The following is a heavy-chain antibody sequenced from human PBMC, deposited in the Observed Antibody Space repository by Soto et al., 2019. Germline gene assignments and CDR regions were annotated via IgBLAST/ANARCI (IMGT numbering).Heavy chain of an antibody. CDR1: GGSISSYY. CDR3: AREGYYYDSSGPSRDGFDI. Sequence: PSETLSLTCTDSGGSISSYYWSWLRQAPGKRLEWIGYIYYSGSTNYHPSLKSRVTISVDTSKNQFSLKLSSVAAADTAVYYCAREGYYYDSSGPSRDGFDIWGXGTMVTVSS. V-gene: IGHV4-59*01. CDR2: IYYSGST. J-gene: IGHJ3*02. D-gene: IGHD3-22*01.